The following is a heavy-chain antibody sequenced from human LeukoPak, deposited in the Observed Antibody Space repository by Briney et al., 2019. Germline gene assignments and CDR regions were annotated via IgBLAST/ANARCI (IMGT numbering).Heavy chain of an antibody. CDR2: INHSGST. J-gene: IGHJ5*02. D-gene: IGHD2-15*01. Sequence: SETLSLTCAVYGGSFSGYYWSWIRQPPGKGLEWTGEINHSGSTNYNPSLKSRVTISVDTSKNQFSLKLSSVTAADTAVYYCARGRPMYCSGGSCYNWFDPWGQGTLVTVSS. CDR3: ARGRPMYCSGGSCYNWFDP. CDR1: GGSFSGYY. V-gene: IGHV4-34*01.